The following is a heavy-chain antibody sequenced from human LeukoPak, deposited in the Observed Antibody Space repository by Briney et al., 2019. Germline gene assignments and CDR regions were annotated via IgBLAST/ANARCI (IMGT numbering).Heavy chain of an antibody. D-gene: IGHD1-26*01. V-gene: IGHV3-30*02. CDR1: GFTFSSYG. J-gene: IGHJ4*02. Sequence: GGSLRLSCAASGFTFSSYGMHWVRQAPGKGLEWVAFIRYDGSNKYYADSVKGRFTISRDNSKNTLYLQMNSLRAEDTAVYYCAKIRGVEWELRFYFDYWGQGTLVTVSS. CDR3: AKIRGVEWELRFYFDY. CDR2: IRYDGSNK.